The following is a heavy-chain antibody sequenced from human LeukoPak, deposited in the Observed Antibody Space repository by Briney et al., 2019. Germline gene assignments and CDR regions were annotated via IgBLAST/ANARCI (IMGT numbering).Heavy chain of an antibody. D-gene: IGHD5-24*01. V-gene: IGHV4-59*08. Sequence: SETLSLTCTVSGGSISSYYWSWIRQPPGKGLEWIGYIYYSGSTNYNPSLKSRVTISVDTSKNQFSLKLSSVTAADTAVYYCARWEMATRGYFDYWGQGTLVTVSS. CDR3: ARWEMATRGYFDY. J-gene: IGHJ4*02. CDR1: GGSISSYY. CDR2: IYYSGST.